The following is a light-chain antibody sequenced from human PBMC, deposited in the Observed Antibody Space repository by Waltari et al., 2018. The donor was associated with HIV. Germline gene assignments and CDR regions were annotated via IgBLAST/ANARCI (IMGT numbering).Light chain of an antibody. CDR2: SSS. V-gene: IGKV1-8*01. Sequence: AIHMTQSPSSLSASTGDRIVISCRASQDIGTYLAWYQHKPGKAPELLISSSSTLESGVPSRFAGSGSGTECTLTISCLQSEDCATYYCQQYYDSPQTFGQGTKLEIK. CDR1: QDIGTY. CDR3: QQYYDSPQT. J-gene: IGKJ2*01.